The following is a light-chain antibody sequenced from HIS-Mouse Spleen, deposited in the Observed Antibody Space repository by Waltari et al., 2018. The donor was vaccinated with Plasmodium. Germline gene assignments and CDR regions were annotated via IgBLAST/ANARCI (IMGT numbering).Light chain of an antibody. V-gene: IGLV2-23*03. CDR3: CSYAGSSTFVV. CDR2: EGS. Sequence: QSALTQPASVSGSPGQSITISCTGTSSDFGRSNLVSWYQQHPGKAPKLMIYEGSKRPSGVSNRFSGSKSGNTASLTISGLQAEDEADYYCCSYAGSSTFVVFGGGTKLTVL. CDR1: SSDFGRSNL. J-gene: IGLJ2*01.